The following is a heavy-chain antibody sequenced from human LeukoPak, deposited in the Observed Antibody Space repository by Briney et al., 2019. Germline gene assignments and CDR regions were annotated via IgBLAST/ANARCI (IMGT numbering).Heavy chain of an antibody. CDR3: TREGVGGFDI. D-gene: IGHD3-16*01. J-gene: IGHJ3*02. V-gene: IGHV3-7*01. CDR2: IKEDGSEK. CDR1: GFTFSRYW. Sequence: GGSLRLSCAASGFTFSRYWMSWVRQAPGKGLEWVANIKEDGSEKDFVDSVKGRLSIPRDNAKNSLYLQVHRLRAEDTAVYFCTREGVGGFDIWGQGAMVTVSS.